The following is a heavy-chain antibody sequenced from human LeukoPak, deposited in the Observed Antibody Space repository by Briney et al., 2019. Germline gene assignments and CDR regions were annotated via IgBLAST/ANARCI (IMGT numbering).Heavy chain of an antibody. CDR2: ISGSGGST. Sequence: PGGSLRLSCAASGFTFSSYAMSWVRQAPGKGLEWVSAISGSGGSTYYADSVKGRFTISRDNSKNTLYLQMNSLRAEDTAVYYCAKARTFMLSSGYFIDYWGQGTLVTVSS. D-gene: IGHD3-16*01. J-gene: IGHJ4*02. CDR3: AKARTFMLSSGYFIDY. V-gene: IGHV3-23*01. CDR1: GFTFSSYA.